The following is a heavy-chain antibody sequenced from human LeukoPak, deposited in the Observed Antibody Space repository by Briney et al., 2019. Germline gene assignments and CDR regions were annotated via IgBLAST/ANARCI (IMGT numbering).Heavy chain of an antibody. V-gene: IGHV4-4*09. Sequence: PSETLSLTCTVSGGSISSYYWSWIRQPPGKGLEWIGYIYTSGSTNYNPSLKSRVTISVDTSKNQFSLKLSSVTAADTAVYYCARQGQLAFYYFDYWGQGTLVTVSS. CDR3: ARQGQLAFYYFDY. CDR2: IYTSGST. J-gene: IGHJ4*02. D-gene: IGHD6-6*01. CDR1: GGSISSYY.